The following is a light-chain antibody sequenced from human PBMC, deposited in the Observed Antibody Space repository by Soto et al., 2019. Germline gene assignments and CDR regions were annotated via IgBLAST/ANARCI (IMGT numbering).Light chain of an antibody. J-gene: IGLJ1*01. CDR2: RNN. CDR3: SSYAGSNNFV. V-gene: IGLV1-47*01. Sequence: QSVLTQPPSASGTPGQRVTISCSGSTSNIGSNYVYWYQQLPGTAPKLLISRNNQRPSGVPDRISGSKSGTSASLTVSGLQAEDEADYYCSSYAGSNNFVFGTGTKVTVL. CDR1: TSNIGSNY.